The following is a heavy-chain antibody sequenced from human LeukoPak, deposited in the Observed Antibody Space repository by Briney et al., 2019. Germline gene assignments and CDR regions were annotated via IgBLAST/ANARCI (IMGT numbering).Heavy chain of an antibody. J-gene: IGHJ6*02. D-gene: IGHD3-10*01. CDR3: ARGRWFGELLPYYYYYGMDV. CDR1: GGSFSGYY. V-gene: IGHV4-34*01. Sequence: PSETLSLTCAVYGGSFSGYYWSWIRQPPGKGLEWIGEINHSGSTNYNPSLKSRVTISVDTSKNQFSLKLSSVTAADTAVYYCARGRWFGELLPYYYYYGMDVWAKGPRSPSP. CDR2: INHSGST.